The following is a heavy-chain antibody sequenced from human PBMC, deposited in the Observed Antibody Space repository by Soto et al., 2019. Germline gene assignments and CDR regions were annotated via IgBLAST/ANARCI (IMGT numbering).Heavy chain of an antibody. CDR2: IDPSDSYT. CDR3: ARLEIVVVPAAILYYYYYGMDV. D-gene: IGHD2-2*02. CDR1: GYSFTSYW. Sequence: GESLKISCKGSGYSFTSYWISWVRQMPGKGLEWMGRIDPSDSYTNYSPSFQGHVTISADKSISTAYLQWSSLKASDTAMYYCARLEIVVVPAAILYYYYYGMDVWGQGTTVTAP. J-gene: IGHJ6*02. V-gene: IGHV5-10-1*01.